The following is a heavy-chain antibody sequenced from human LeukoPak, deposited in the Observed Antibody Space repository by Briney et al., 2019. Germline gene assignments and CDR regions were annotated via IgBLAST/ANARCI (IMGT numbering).Heavy chain of an antibody. J-gene: IGHJ5*02. CDR3: AREQYYYDSSGPGWFDP. CDR2: IYSGGST. CDR1: GFTVSSNY. Sequence: PGGSLRLSCAASGFTVSSNYMSWVRQAPGKGLEWVSVIYSGGSTYYADSVKGRFTISRDNSKNTLYLQMNSLRAEDTAVYYCAREQYYYDSSGPGWFDPWSQGTLVTVSS. D-gene: IGHD3-22*01. V-gene: IGHV3-66*02.